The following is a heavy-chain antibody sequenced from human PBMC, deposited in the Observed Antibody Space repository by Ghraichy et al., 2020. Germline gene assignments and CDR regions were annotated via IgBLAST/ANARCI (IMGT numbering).Heavy chain of an antibody. CDR3: ARDFSPSYYFDSSSYYVDAFDL. J-gene: IGHJ3*01. V-gene: IGHV3-7*01. Sequence: LSLTCAASGFTFSKYWMTWVRQAPGKGLEWVTNINKNGGDKSYVDSVKGRFTISRDNAKNSLLLQMNSLRAEDTAVYYCARDFSPSYYFDSSSYYVDAFDLWGQGTVVTVSS. D-gene: IGHD3-22*01. CDR1: GFTFSKYW. CDR2: INKNGGDK.